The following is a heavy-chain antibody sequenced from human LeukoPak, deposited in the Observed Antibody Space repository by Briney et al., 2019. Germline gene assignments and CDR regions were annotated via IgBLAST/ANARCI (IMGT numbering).Heavy chain of an antibody. V-gene: IGHV4-34*01. J-gene: IGHJ3*02. CDR1: GGSFSGYY. CDR2: INHSGST. CDR3: ARLPSDYYDNAFDI. Sequence: SETLSLTCAVYGGSFSGYYWSWIRQPPGKGLEWIGEINHSGSTNYNPSLKGRVTISVDTSKNQFSLKLSSVTAADTAVYYCARLPSDYYDNAFDIWGQGTMVTVSS. D-gene: IGHD3-22*01.